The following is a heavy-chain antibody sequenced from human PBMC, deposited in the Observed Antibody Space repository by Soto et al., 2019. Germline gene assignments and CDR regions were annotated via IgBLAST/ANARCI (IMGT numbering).Heavy chain of an antibody. V-gene: IGHV3-9*01. CDR3: AKARNPPTPVLRYFDGLDLDAFDI. CDR1: GFTFDDYA. J-gene: IGHJ3*02. CDR2: ISWNSGSI. D-gene: IGHD3-9*01. Sequence: GGSLRLSCAASGFTFDDYAMHWVRQAPGKGLEWVSGISWNSGSIGYADSVKGRFTISRDNAKNSLYLQMNSLRAEDTALYYCAKARNPPTPVLRYFDGLDLDAFDIWGQGTMVTVSS.